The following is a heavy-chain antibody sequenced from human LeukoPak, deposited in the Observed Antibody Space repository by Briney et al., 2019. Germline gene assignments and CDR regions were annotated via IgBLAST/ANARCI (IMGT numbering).Heavy chain of an antibody. V-gene: IGHV3-23*01. J-gene: IGHJ1*01. CDR2: ISGGGGGT. CDR3: AKMSGVDCGGDCSKGFFHN. D-gene: IGHD2-21*02. Sequence: PGGSLRLSCAASGFTFSSYALTWVRQAPGKGLEWVSGISGGGGGTYYADSVKGRFTISRDNSQNTLYLQTNSLRAEDTAVYYCAKMSGVDCGGDCSKGFFHNWGQGTLVSVSS. CDR1: GFTFSSYA.